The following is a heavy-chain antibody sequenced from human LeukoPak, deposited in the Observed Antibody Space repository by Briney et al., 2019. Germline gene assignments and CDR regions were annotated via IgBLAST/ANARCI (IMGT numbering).Heavy chain of an antibody. CDR3: ATHRVATIRAPFDY. CDR2: FDYSGST. CDR1: GGSISSGGYS. D-gene: IGHD5-12*01. Sequence: SETLSLTCAVSGGSISSGGYSWSWIRQTPGKGLEWIGSFDYSGSTFYNPSLKSRVTISVDTSKNQFSLKLSSVSAADTAVYYCATHRVATIRAPFDYWGQGTLVTVSS. V-gene: IGHV4-39*01. J-gene: IGHJ4*02.